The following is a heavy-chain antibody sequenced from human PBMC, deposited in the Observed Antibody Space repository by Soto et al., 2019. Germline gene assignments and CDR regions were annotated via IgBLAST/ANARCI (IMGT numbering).Heavy chain of an antibody. CDR2: IKQDGSEK. D-gene: IGHD3-3*01. CDR1: GFTFSSYW. Sequence: GGSLRLSCAASGFTFSSYWMSWVRQAPGKGLEWVANIKQDGSEKYYVDSVKGRFTISRDNAKNSLYLQMNSLRAEDTAVYYCARDHNYDFWSGYYTDYYYYYGMDVWGQGTTVTVSS. J-gene: IGHJ6*02. CDR3: ARDHNYDFWSGYYTDYYYYYGMDV. V-gene: IGHV3-7*05.